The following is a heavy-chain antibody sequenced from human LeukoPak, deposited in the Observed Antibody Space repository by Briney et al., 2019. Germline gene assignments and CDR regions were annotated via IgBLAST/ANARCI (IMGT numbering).Heavy chain of an antibody. D-gene: IGHD6-13*01. J-gene: IGHJ4*02. Sequence: KPSETLSLTCTVSGDSISSSSYYWGWIRQPPGKGLEWIGSIYYSGSTYYNPSLKSRVTISVDTSKNQFSLKLSSVTAADTAVYYCARDVTAAFDYWGQGTLVTVSS. CDR1: GDSISSSSYY. V-gene: IGHV4-39*07. CDR2: IYYSGST. CDR3: ARDVTAAFDY.